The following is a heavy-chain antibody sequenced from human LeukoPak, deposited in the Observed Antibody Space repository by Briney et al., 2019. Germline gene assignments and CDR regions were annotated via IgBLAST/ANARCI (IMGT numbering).Heavy chain of an antibody. Sequence: PGGSLRLSCAASGFTFSGSAMHWVRQASGKGLEWVGRIRSKANSYATAYAASVKGRFTISRDDSKNTAYLQMNSLKTEDTAVYYCTRRGYCSSTSCYVGLDAFDIWGQGTMVTVSS. CDR3: TRRGYCSSTSCYVGLDAFDI. V-gene: IGHV3-73*01. D-gene: IGHD2-2*01. CDR2: IRSKANSYAT. CDR1: GFTFSGSA. J-gene: IGHJ3*02.